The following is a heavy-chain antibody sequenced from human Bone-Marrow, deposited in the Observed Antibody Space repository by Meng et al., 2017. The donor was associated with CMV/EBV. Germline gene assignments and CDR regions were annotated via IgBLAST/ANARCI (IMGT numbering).Heavy chain of an antibody. J-gene: IGHJ6*02. CDR3: AFGGGMDV. V-gene: IGHV3-30*02. Sequence: GESLKISCAASGFTFSSYGMHWVRQAPGKGLEWVAFIRYDGSNKYYADSVKGRFTISRDNSKNTLYLQMNSLRAEDTAVYYCAFGGGMDVWGQGTTVTVSS. D-gene: IGHD3-16*01. CDR1: GFTFSSYG. CDR2: IRYDGSNK.